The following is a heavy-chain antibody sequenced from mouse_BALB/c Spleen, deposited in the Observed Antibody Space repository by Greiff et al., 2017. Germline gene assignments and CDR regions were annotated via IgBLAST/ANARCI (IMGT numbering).Heavy chain of an antibody. CDR2: IRLKSDNYAT. J-gene: IGHJ3*01. CDR1: GFTFSSYW. CDR3: TGASYRYSWFAY. D-gene: IGHD2-14*01. Sequence: EVKLMESGGGLVQPGGSMKLSCVASGFTFSSYWMSWVRQSPEKGLEWVAEIRLKSDNYATHYAESVKGKFTISRDDSKSRLYLQMNSLRAEDTGIYYCTGASYRYSWFAYWGQGTLVTVSA. V-gene: IGHV6-6*02.